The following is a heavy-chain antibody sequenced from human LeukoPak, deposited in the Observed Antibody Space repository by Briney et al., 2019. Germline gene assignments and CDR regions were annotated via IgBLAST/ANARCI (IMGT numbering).Heavy chain of an antibody. Sequence: GGSLRLSCAASGFTFSSFWMHWVRQAPGKGLVWVSRINTDGSSTSYADSVKGRFTISRDNAKNTLYLQMNSLRAEDMAVYYCARGGYSSHDAFDIWGQGTMVTVSS. J-gene: IGHJ3*02. CDR2: INTDGSST. CDR1: GFTFSSFW. CDR3: ARGGYSSHDAFDI. V-gene: IGHV3-74*01. D-gene: IGHD5-18*01.